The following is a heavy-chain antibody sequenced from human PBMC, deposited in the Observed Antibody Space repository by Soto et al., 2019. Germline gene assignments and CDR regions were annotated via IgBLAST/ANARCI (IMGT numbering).Heavy chain of an antibody. CDR2: IRDDGGSM. J-gene: IGHJ4*02. CDR3: VRVRDTRRAFWSAFSSD. CDR1: GFTFSSSP. V-gene: IGHV3-23*02. Sequence: EVQLVQSGGGLVQPGGSLRLSCAASGFTFSSSPMSWVRQVPGKGLEWVSAIRDDGGSMYYVESVKGRFTISRDNSTNTASLRMRKRRAEDTAICYCVRVRDTRRAFWSAFSSDWGQGALVIVSS. D-gene: IGHD3-3*01.